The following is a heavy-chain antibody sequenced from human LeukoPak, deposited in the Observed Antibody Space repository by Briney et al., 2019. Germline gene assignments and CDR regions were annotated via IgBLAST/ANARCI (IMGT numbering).Heavy chain of an antibody. Sequence: SVKVSCKASGGTFSSYAISWVRQAPGQGLEWMGRIIPILGIANYAQKFQGRVTITADKSTSTAYMELSSLRSEDTAVYYCARDVSLIGRSLRPTPFDPWGQGTLVTVSS. CDR2: IIPILGIA. CDR3: ARDVSLIGRSLRPTPFDP. CDR1: GGTFSSYA. D-gene: IGHD2/OR15-2a*01. V-gene: IGHV1-69*04. J-gene: IGHJ5*02.